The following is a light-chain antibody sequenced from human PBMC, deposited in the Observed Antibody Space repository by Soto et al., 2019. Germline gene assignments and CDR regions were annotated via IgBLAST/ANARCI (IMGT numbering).Light chain of an antibody. Sequence: EIVMTQSPTILSVSPGERATLSCRASQSVSSNLAWYQQKPGQPPRLLMYGVYTRAPGTPARFSGSGSGTEFTLTISSLQSEDFAVYYCQQYNNWTFGQGTKVDIK. CDR1: QSVSSN. J-gene: IGKJ1*01. CDR3: QQYNNWT. CDR2: GVY. V-gene: IGKV3D-15*01.